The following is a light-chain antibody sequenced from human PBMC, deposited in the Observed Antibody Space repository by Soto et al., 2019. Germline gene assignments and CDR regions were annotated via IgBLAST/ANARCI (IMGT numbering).Light chain of an antibody. J-gene: IGLJ1*01. CDR2: EVN. CDR3: CSFAGSNPFNYV. Sequence: QSVLTQPASVSGSPGQSITISCTGTISDVGSHNLVSWYQQHPDKAPKLIIYEVNERPSGVSSRFSGSKSGNTASLTVSGLQPDDEADYNCCSFAGSNPFNYVLGNGTKVTVL. CDR1: ISDVGSHNL. V-gene: IGLV2-23*02.